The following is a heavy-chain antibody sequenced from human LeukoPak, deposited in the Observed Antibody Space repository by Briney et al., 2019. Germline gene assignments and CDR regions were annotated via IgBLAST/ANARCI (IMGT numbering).Heavy chain of an antibody. V-gene: IGHV1-3*01. CDR1: GYTVTSYA. CDR3: ARDSDRLPIAAAADY. J-gene: IGHJ4*02. D-gene: IGHD6-13*01. Sequence: ASVKVSCKASGYTVTSYAMHWVRQAPGQRLEWMGWINAGNGNTKYSQKFQGRVTITRDTSASTAYMELSSLRSEDTAVYYCARDSDRLPIAAAADYWGQGTLVTVSS. CDR2: INAGNGNT.